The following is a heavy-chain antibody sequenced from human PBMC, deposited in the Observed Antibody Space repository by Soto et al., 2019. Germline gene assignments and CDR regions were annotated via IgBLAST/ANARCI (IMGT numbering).Heavy chain of an antibody. CDR3: ARNFPYVDTVHAGYYYGMDV. D-gene: IGHD5-18*01. CDR2: IIPIFGTA. V-gene: IGHV1-69*13. J-gene: IGHJ6*02. Sequence: GASVKVSCKASGGTFSSYAISWVRQAPGQGLEWMGGIIPIFGTANYAQKFQGRVTITADESTSTAYMELSSLRSEDTAVYYCARNFPYVDTVHAGYYYGMDVWGQGTTVTVSS. CDR1: GGTFSSYA.